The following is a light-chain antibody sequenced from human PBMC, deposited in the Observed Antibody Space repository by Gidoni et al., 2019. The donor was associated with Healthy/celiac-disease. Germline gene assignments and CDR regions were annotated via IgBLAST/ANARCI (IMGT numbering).Light chain of an antibody. Sequence: EIVLTQSPATRSLSPGERATLSCRASQSVSSYLAWYHQKPGQAPRLLIYDASNRATGIPARFSGSGSWTDFTLTISSLEPEDFAVYYCQQRSNWPSLTFGGXTKVEIK. CDR3: QQRSNWPSLT. J-gene: IGKJ4*01. CDR1: QSVSSY. CDR2: DAS. V-gene: IGKV3-11*01.